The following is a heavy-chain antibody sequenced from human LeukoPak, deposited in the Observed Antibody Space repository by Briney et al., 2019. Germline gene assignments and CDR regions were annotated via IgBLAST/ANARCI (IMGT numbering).Heavy chain of an antibody. CDR3: ATLRPRRYHTLGAFDI. CDR1: GFTVSSNY. V-gene: IGHV3-66*01. J-gene: IGHJ3*02. Sequence: PGGSLRLSCAASGFTVSSNYMSWVRQAPGKGLEWVSVIYSGGSTYYADSVKGRFTISRDNSKNTLYLQMNSLRAEDTAVYYCATLRPRRYHTLGAFDIWGQGTMVTVSS. D-gene: IGHD3-16*02. CDR2: IYSGGST.